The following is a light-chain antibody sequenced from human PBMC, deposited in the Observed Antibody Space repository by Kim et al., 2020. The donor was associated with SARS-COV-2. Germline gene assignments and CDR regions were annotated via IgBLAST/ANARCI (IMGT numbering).Light chain of an antibody. Sequence: LAPGERANLACRASPSVSSSVAWYQQKTGQAPRLLIYDASNRATGIPARFSGSGSGTDFTLTISSLEPEDFAVYYCQQRSNWPPYTFGQGTKLEI. CDR1: PSVSSS. CDR3: QQRSNWPPYT. J-gene: IGKJ2*01. CDR2: DAS. V-gene: IGKV3-11*01.